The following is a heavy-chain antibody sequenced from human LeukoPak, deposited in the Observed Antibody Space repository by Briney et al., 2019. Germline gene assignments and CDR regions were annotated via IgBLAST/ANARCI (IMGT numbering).Heavy chain of an antibody. V-gene: IGHV4-61*02. CDR2: IYTSGST. J-gene: IGHJ4*02. CDR3: ARERYYDFWSGPIDY. Sequence: SQTLSLTCTVSGGSISSGSYYWSWIRQPAGKGLEWIGRIYTSGSTNYNPSLKSRVTISVDTSKNQFSLKLSSVTAADTAVYYCARERYYDFWSGPIDYWGQGTLVTVSS. CDR1: GGSISSGSYY. D-gene: IGHD3-3*01.